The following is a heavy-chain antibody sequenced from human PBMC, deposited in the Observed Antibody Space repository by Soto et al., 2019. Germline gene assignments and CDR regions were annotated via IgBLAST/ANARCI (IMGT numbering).Heavy chain of an antibody. CDR2: LNPNNGYT. J-gene: IGHJ5*02. CDR1: GYTFNSDN. V-gene: IGHV1-8*01. CDR3: ARLRVSCTSVTRYSWFET. Sequence: QVQLVQSGAEVKKPGASVKVSCKASGYTFNSDNINWVRQATGHGLEWMGYLNPNNGYTGYAQKFQGRVTMTGNTSVSTAYMELSSLRSEDTAVYYCARLRVSCTSVTRYSWFETWGQGTQVTVSS. D-gene: IGHD2-2*02.